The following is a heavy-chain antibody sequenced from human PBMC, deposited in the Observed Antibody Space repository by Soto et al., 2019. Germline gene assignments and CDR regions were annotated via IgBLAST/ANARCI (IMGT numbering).Heavy chain of an antibody. CDR2: IDPRSGGT. CDR1: GFPFTTYY. V-gene: IGHV1-2*02. D-gene: IGHD3-10*01. J-gene: IGHJ4*02. Sequence: SCAASGFPFTTYYIHWVRQAPGQGLEWMGWIDPRSGGTVYEQKFQGRVTMTRDTSISTVYMDLSGLTSDDTALYYCATDDYGIFPYWGQGSLVTVSS. CDR3: ATDDYGIFPY.